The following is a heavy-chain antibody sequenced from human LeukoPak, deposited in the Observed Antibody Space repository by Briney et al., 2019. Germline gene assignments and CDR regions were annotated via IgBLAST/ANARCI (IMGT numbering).Heavy chain of an antibody. CDR3: ARQTAMGRSGDY. D-gene: IGHD5-18*01. CDR1: GYSFTSYW. J-gene: IGHJ4*02. V-gene: IGHV5-51*01. Sequence: HGESLKISCKASGYSFTSYWISWVRQMPGKGLEWMGIIDPSDSETRYTPSFQGQVTISVDKSLTTADLQWNSLKASDTAMYYCARQTAMGRSGDYWGQGTLVTVSS. CDR2: IDPSDSET.